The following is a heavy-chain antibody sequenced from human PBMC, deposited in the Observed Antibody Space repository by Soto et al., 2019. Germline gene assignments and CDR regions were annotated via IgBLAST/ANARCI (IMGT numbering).Heavy chain of an antibody. CDR2: IYYSGST. CDR1: GAPITINY. Sequence: PSETLSLTCTVSGAPITINYWSWIRQAPGKGLEWIGYIYYSGSTTYNPSLKSRVTMSADTSKDQFSLNLNSVTAADTAVYYCARDAGGPYDHWGPGSRVTVSA. V-gene: IGHV4-59*01. D-gene: IGHD2-15*01. J-gene: IGHJ4*01. CDR3: ARDAGGPYDH.